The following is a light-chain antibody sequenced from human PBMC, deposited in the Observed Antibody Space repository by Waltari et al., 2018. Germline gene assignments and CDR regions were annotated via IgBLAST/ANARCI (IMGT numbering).Light chain of an antibody. J-gene: IGKJ1*01. V-gene: IGKV1-9*01. CDR1: QGISSY. CDR3: QHLNSYQWT. Sequence: IQLTQSPSSLPASVGDRVTITCRPSQGISSYLALYQQKPGKAPKLLIYAASTLQSGVPSRFSGSRSGKDFAHNISSLQPEDFATYYCQHLNSYQWTFGQGTKVEIK. CDR2: AAS.